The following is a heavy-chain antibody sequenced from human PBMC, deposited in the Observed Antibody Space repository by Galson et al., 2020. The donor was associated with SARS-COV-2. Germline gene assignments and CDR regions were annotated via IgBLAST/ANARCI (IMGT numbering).Heavy chain of an antibody. CDR1: GYSFASHW. CDR3: ARRQLGSCTRNTCSFDF. V-gene: IGHV5-51*01. D-gene: IGHD2-2*01. J-gene: IGHJ4*02. CDR2: IYPGESDT. Sequence: GESLKISCTGSGYSFASHWTAWVRQMPGKGLEWMGTIYPGESDTRYSPPFQGQVTISADKSSSTTYLHWSSLKASDTAMYYCARRQLGSCTRNTCSFDFWGQGTLVTVSS.